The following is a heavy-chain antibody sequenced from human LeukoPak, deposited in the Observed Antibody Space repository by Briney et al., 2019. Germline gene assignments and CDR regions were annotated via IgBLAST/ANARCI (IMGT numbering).Heavy chain of an antibody. J-gene: IGHJ4*02. CDR1: GFTFSSYS. CDR2: ISSSSGYI. CDR3: ARAGGDYYFDY. D-gene: IGHD4-17*01. Sequence: GGSLRLSSAASGFTFSSYSMNWVRQAQGKGLEWVSSISSSSGYIYYADSVKGRFTISRDNPKNSLYLQMNSLTAEDTAVYYCARAGGDYYFDYWGQGTLVTVSS. V-gene: IGHV3-21*01.